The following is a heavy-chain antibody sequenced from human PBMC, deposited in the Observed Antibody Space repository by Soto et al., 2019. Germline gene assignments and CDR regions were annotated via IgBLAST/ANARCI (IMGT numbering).Heavy chain of an antibody. J-gene: IGHJ4*02. D-gene: IGHD4-4*01. V-gene: IGHV3-48*02. Sequence: GGSLRLSCAASGFTFSSYSMNWVRQAPGKGLEWVSYISSSSSTIYYADSVKGRFTISRDNAKNSLYLQMNSLRDEDTAVYYCARDYHDYRWPFYFDYWGQGTLVTVSS. CDR3: ARDYHDYRWPFYFDY. CDR2: ISSSSSTI. CDR1: GFTFSSYS.